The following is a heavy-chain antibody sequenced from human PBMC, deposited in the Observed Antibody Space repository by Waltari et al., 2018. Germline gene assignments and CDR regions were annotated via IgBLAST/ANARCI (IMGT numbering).Heavy chain of an antibody. D-gene: IGHD1-26*01. J-gene: IGHJ4*01. Sequence: EVQLVESGGGLVQPGGSLRLLCAASGFTFRNYEMNWVRQAPGKGVEWVSYISSGAATIFYADSGKGRFTISRDNAKNSVYLEMNSLRADDTAIYYCARGEGGANEYWGQGTLVTVSS. CDR2: ISSGAATI. CDR3: ARGEGGANEY. CDR1: GFTFRNYE. V-gene: IGHV3-48*03.